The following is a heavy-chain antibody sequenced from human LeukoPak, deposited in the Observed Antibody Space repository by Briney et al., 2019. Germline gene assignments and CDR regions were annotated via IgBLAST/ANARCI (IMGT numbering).Heavy chain of an antibody. Sequence: GGSLRLSCAAYGFTFSSNGIHWVRQAPGKGLEWVAVISYDGSNKYYADSVKGRFTISRDNSTHTLYLQMTTLRVEDTAVYYCAKDGNGLTYYFDYWGQGTLVTVSA. J-gene: IGHJ4*02. CDR2: ISYDGSNK. D-gene: IGHD2-8*01. CDR3: AKDGNGLTYYFDY. V-gene: IGHV3-30*18. CDR1: GFTFSSNG.